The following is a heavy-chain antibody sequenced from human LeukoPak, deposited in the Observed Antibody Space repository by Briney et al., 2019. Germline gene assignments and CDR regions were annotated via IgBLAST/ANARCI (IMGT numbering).Heavy chain of an antibody. CDR3: VKSRDYCSGGSCYAFDY. D-gene: IGHD2-15*01. CDR2: ISSNGAYT. Sequence: WGSLRLSCSASGFTFSSYAMYWVRQAPGKGLEYVSGISSNGAYTYSADSVKGRFTISRDNSKNTLYLHMSSLRTEDTAVYYCVKSRDYCSGGSCYAFDYWGQGTLVTVSS. V-gene: IGHV3-64D*06. CDR1: GFTFSSYA. J-gene: IGHJ4*02.